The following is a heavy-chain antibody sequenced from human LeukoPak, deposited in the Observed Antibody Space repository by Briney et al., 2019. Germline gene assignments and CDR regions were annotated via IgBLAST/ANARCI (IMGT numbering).Heavy chain of an antibody. J-gene: IGHJ4*02. D-gene: IGHD3-10*01. CDR2: IKQDGSEK. V-gene: IGHV3-7*01. Sequence: GGSLRLSCAASGLTFSSYWMSWVRQAPGKGLEWVANIKQDGSEKYYVDSVKGRFTISRDNSKNTLYLQMNSLRAEDTAVYSCARVLGPYGSGSNPLGYWGQGTLVTVSS. CDR1: GLTFSSYW. CDR3: ARVLGPYGSGSNPLGY.